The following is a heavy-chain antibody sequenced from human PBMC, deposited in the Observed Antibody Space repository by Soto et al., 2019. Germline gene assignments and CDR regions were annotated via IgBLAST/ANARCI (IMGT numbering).Heavy chain of an antibody. CDR3: ARAPPNCTNGVCYGFDY. CDR1: GGSISSGDYY. V-gene: IGHV4-30-4*01. CDR2: IYYSGST. D-gene: IGHD2-8*01. J-gene: IGHJ4*02. Sequence: PSETLSLTCTVSGGSISSGDYYWSWIRQPPGKGLEWIGYIYYSGSTYYNPSLKSRVTISVDTSKNQFSLKLSSVTAADTAVYYYARAPPNCTNGVCYGFDYWGQGTLVTVSS.